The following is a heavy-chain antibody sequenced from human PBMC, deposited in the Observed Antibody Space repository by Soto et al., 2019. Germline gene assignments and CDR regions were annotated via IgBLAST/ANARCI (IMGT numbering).Heavy chain of an antibody. D-gene: IGHD2-2*01. CDR2: INPNSGGT. J-gene: IGHJ6*02. Sequence: ASVKVSCKASGYTFTGYYMHWVRQAPGQGPEWMGWINPNSGGTNYAQRFQGWVTMTRDTSISTAYMELSRLRSDDTAVYYCAIGGIVVVPAAQVLDYYYGMDVWGQGTTVTVSS. CDR3: AIGGIVVVPAAQVLDYYYGMDV. CDR1: GYTFTGYY. V-gene: IGHV1-2*04.